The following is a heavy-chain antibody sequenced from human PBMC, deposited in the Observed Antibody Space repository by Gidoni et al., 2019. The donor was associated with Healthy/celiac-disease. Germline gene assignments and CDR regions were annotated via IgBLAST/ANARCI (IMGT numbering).Heavy chain of an antibody. CDR1: GFTFSSYS. V-gene: IGHV3-21*06. D-gene: IGHD3-22*01. Sequence: EVQLVESGGGLVKPGGSLRLSCAASGFTFSSYSMNWVRQAPGKGLEWVSSISSSSSYIYYADSVKGRFTISRDNAKNSLYLQMNSLRAEDTAVYYCARVANLQHSSGYSPRKLSVGMDVWGQGTTVTVSS. CDR2: ISSSSSYI. CDR3: ARVANLQHSSGYSPRKLSVGMDV. J-gene: IGHJ6*02.